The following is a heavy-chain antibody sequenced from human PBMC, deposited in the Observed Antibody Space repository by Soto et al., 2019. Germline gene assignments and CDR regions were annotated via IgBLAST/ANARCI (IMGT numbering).Heavy chain of an antibody. CDR1: GGPISSGGYY. V-gene: IGHV4-31*03. CDR2: IYYSGST. CDR3: ARATGAPPYYYYYMDV. Sequence: PSETLSLTCTVSGGPISSGGYYWSWIRQHPGKGLEWIGYIYYSGSTYYNPSLKSRVTISVDTSKNQFSLKLSSVTAADTAVYYCARATGAPPYYYYYMDVWGKGTTVTVSS. J-gene: IGHJ6*03.